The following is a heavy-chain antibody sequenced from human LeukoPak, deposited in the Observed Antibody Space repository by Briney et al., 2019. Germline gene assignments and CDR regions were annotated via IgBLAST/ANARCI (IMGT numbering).Heavy chain of an antibody. V-gene: IGHV3-20*04. D-gene: IGHD2-2*01. CDR1: GFTFDDYG. CDR2: INWNGGST. Sequence: GGSLRLSCAASGFTFDDYGMSWVRQAPGKGLEWVSGINWNGGSTGYADSVKGRFTISRDNAKNSLYLQMNSLRAEDTALYYCARDKVVTAADEGNWNSFYYYYYMDVWGKGTTVTVSS. J-gene: IGHJ6*03. CDR3: ARDKVVTAADEGNWNSFYYYYYMDV.